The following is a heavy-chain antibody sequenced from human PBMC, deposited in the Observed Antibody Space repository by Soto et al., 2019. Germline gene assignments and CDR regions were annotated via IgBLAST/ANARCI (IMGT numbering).Heavy chain of an antibody. Sequence: SETLSLTCTVSGGSVSSGTYYWNWIRQPPGKGLEWIGFVYYSGRTNYNPSLKSRVTISVDTSKNQFSLKLSSVTAADTAVYYFSRGRHILTGYYRRGNYYYGMDVWGQGTTVTVSS. CDR2: VYYSGRT. CDR3: SRGRHILTGYYRRGNYYYGMDV. CDR1: GGSVSSGTYY. V-gene: IGHV4-61*01. J-gene: IGHJ6*02. D-gene: IGHD3-9*01.